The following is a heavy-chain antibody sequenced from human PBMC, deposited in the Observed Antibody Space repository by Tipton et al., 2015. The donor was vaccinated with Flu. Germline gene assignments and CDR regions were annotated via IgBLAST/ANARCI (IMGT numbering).Heavy chain of an antibody. CDR1: GYSINNGYY. J-gene: IGHJ5*02. CDR2: VSHSGTT. V-gene: IGHV4-38-2*01. CDR3: AIRDYSNYVSEPKNWFDP. D-gene: IGHD4-11*01. Sequence: TLSLTCGVSGYSINNGYYWGWIRQPPGKGLEWIGSVSHSGTTYYHPSLKSRVTISVDTFKSQFSLSLSSVTAADTAVYYCAIRDYSNYVSEPKNWFDPWGQGALVTVSS.